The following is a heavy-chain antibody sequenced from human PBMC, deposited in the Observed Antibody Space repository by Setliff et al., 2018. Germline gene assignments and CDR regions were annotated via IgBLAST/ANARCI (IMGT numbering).Heavy chain of an antibody. Sequence: GGSLRLSCAASGFTFSSYRMHWVRQAPGKGLEWVAVIWDDGGNKYHADSVKGRFTISRDKSKNTLYLQMNSLRAEDTATYYCARSENCFSTHCSPYDYWGQGTLVTVSS. CDR3: ARSENCFSTHCSPYDY. D-gene: IGHD2-2*01. CDR1: GFTFSSYR. CDR2: IWDDGGNK. J-gene: IGHJ4*02. V-gene: IGHV3-33*08.